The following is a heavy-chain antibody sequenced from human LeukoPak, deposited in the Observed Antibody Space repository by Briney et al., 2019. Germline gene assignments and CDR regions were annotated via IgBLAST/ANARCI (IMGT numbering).Heavy chain of an antibody. CDR2: IYYTGSI. J-gene: IGHJ6*03. CDR1: GGTMRSYY. D-gene: IGHD2-2*01. Sequence: SETLSLTCTVSGGTMRSYYWSWIRQPPGKGLEWIGYIYYTGSINYSPSLKSRVTISIDTSKNQFSLKLSSVTAADTAVYYCARGRYCSSTSCYGESNYYYYYMDVWGKGTTVTVSS. V-gene: IGHV4-59*01. CDR3: ARGRYCSSTSCYGESNYYYYYMDV.